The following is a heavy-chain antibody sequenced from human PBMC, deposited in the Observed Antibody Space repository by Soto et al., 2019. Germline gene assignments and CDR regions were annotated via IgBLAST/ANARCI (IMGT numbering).Heavy chain of an antibody. V-gene: IGHV3-7*03. CDR1: GFSFSTYW. D-gene: IGHD3-16*01. J-gene: IGHJ4*02. CDR2: IKADGSET. Sequence: EVQVVESGGGLVQPGGSLRLSCVASGFSFSTYWMSWVRQVPGTGLEWVANIKADGSETHYVDSVRGRFTISRDNAKTSLYLQLNSLRAEDTAVYYCAKGGHIDFCGQETLVTVSS. CDR3: AKGGHIDF.